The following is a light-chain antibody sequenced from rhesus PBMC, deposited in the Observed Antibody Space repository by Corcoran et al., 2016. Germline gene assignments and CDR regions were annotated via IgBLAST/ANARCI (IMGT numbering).Light chain of an antibody. CDR1: QGISTY. V-gene: IGKV1-43*02. Sequence: DIQMTQSPSSLSASVGDRVTITCRASQGISTYLNWYQQKPGKAPKRLIYKASSLESGVPSRLSGSGSGTDFTLTISSLQPEDFATYYCLQYNSDPHSFGQGTKVEIK. CDR3: LQYNSDPHS. J-gene: IGKJ2*01. CDR2: KAS.